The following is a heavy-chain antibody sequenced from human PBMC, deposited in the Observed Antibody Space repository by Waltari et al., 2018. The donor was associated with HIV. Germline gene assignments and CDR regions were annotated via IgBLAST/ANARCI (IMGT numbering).Heavy chain of an antibody. CDR1: GDSISGYY. Sequence: QVQLQESGPGLVKPSETLSLTCTVSGDSISGYYWSWIRQPPGKGLEWIGYIYYSGSTNYNPSLKRRVTISVDTSKNQISLKLSSVTAADTAVYYCARDYAYDSSGYYCVGYFDYWGLGTLVTVSS. CDR3: ARDYAYDSSGYYCVGYFDY. J-gene: IGHJ4*02. V-gene: IGHV4-59*01. D-gene: IGHD3-22*01. CDR2: IYYSGST.